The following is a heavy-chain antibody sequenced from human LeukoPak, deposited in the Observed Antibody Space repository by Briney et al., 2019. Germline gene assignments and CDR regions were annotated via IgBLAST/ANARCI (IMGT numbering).Heavy chain of an antibody. D-gene: IGHD2/OR15-2a*01. CDR1: GFTFSSYA. Sequence: GGSLRLSCAASGFTFSSYAMSWVCQAPGKGLEWVSAISSSGGSTYYADSVKGRFTISRDNSKNTLYLQMNSLRAADTAVHFCARGALSYSFDPWGQGTLVIVSS. V-gene: IGHV3-23*01. CDR3: ARGALSYSFDP. J-gene: IGHJ5*02. CDR2: ISSSGGST.